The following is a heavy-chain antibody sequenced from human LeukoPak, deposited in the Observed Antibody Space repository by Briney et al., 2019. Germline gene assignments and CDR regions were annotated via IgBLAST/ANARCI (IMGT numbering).Heavy chain of an antibody. J-gene: IGHJ4*02. Sequence: GSLRLSCAASGFTFGSYAMYWVRQAPGKGLEWVSGIFGSGGSAHYADSVKGRFTISRGNSKNTVYLQMDSLRAEDTAIYYCAKTTTGYSSGRYPAWPIDYWGQGAWSPSPQ. D-gene: IGHD2-15*01. CDR1: GFTFGSYA. V-gene: IGHV3-23*01. CDR3: AKTTTGYSSGRYPAWPIDY. CDR2: IFGSGGSA.